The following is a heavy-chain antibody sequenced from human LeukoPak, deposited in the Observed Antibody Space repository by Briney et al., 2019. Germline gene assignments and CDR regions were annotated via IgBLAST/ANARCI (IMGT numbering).Heavy chain of an antibody. CDR2: IFYSGNT. V-gene: IGHV4-59*01. CDR1: GSSISTYH. J-gene: IGHJ3*02. D-gene: IGHD3-22*01. Sequence: PSETLSLTCAVSGSSISTYHWSWIRQPPGKGLEWIGYIFYSGNTNYNPSLKSRVTISVDTSKNQFSLKLTSVTAADTALYYCASIYDASGYSHDAFDIWGQGTMVIVSS. CDR3: ASIYDASGYSHDAFDI.